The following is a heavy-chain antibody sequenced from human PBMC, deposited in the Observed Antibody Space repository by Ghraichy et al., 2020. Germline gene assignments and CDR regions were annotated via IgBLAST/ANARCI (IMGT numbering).Heavy chain of an antibody. CDR2: ISSTSTYI. J-gene: IGHJ5*02. Sequence: GGSLRLSCAASGFAFSSYDMNWVRQAPGKGLEWVSSISSTSTYIYYADSVKGRFTISRDNAKNSLYLQLNSLRVEDTAVYYCARGLSIAAAGTGSPWGQGTLVTVSS. V-gene: IGHV3-21*01. D-gene: IGHD6-13*01. CDR3: ARGLSIAAAGTGSP. CDR1: GFAFSSYD.